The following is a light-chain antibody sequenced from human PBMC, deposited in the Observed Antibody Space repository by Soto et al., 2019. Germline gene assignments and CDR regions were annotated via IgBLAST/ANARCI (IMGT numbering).Light chain of an antibody. V-gene: IGLV2-14*03. CDR2: DVN. CDR3: TSWTTITTMM. Sequence: QSVLTQPASVSGSPGQSITISGTGTRSDIGAYNFVSWYQQHPGEVPKLMLYDVNVRPSGVSNRFSGSKSGNTASLTSSGLQAEDEADYYCTSWTTITTMMFGGGAKVTVL. CDR1: RSDIGAYNF. J-gene: IGLJ3*02.